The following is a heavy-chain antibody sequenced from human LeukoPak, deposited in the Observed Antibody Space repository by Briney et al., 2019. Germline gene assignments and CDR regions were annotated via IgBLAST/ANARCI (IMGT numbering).Heavy chain of an antibody. D-gene: IGHD3-16*01. CDR3: ARDRAYSTFDY. CDR1: GFTFSTAW. CDR2: INEDGSKT. Sequence: GGSLRLSCAAAGFTFSTAWMTWVRQTPGEGLEWVANINEDGSKTNYVDPVKGRFTISRDNAKDSLYLQMNSLRAEDTAMYYCARDRAYSTFDYWGQGTLVTVSS. J-gene: IGHJ4*02. V-gene: IGHV3-7*01.